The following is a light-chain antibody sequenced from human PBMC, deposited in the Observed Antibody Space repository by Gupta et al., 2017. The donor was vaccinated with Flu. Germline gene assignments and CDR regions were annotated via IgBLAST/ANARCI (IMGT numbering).Light chain of an antibody. V-gene: IGKV3-15*01. CDR2: GSS. CDR3: QQYNNWPFVT. J-gene: IGKJ4*01. Sequence: ATLSVSPGERATRSCRASQSVRSNVDWYQQKPGQAPRLLISGSSTRDTDAPARFSGSGYGTELTLTMSSRQLEDFAVYYCQQYNNWPFVTFGGGTXVEIK. CDR1: QSVRSN.